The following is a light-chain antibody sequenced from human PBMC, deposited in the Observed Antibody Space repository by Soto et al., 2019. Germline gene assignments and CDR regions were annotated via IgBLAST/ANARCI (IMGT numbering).Light chain of an antibody. CDR2: EVS. CDR1: SSDFGGYNY. J-gene: IGLJ1*01. CDR3: SSYTSSSTYV. V-gene: IGLV2-14*01. Sequence: QSVLTQPASVSGSPGQSITISCTGTSSDFGGYNYVSWSQQHPGKAPQLMIYEVSKRPSGVSNRFSGSKSGNTASLTISGLQAEDEADYYCSSYTSSSTYVFGTGTKVTVL.